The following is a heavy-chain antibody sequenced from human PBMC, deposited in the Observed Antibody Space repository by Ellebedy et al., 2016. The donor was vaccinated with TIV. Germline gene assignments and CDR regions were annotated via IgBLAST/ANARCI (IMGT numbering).Heavy chain of an antibody. Sequence: ASVKVSCKASGYTFTSNYIHWVRQAPGQGLEWMGIINPNGGSTSYARKFQGRVTMNGDTSSSTVYMELTSLRSEDTAVYYCARGGAHFDILTGYYLNIDFWGQGTLVTVSS. D-gene: IGHD3-9*01. CDR1: GYTFTSNY. CDR2: INPNGGST. CDR3: ARGGAHFDILTGYYLNIDF. J-gene: IGHJ4*02. V-gene: IGHV1-46*01.